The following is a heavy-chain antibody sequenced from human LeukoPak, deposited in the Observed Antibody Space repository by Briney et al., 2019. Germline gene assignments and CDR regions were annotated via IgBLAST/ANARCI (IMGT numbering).Heavy chain of an antibody. J-gene: IGHJ4*02. D-gene: IGHD6-19*01. Sequence: GGSLRLSCAASGFTFRLYEMNWVRQAPGKGLEWVSYIGTITSSTYYADSVKGRFTVSRDDAKNSLYLQMSSLRAEDTAVYYCMRTVYDLRGQWLVPGFDYWGQGTLVNVSS. CDR3: MRTVYDLRGQWLVPGFDY. CDR1: GFTFRLYE. V-gene: IGHV3-48*03. CDR2: IGTITSST.